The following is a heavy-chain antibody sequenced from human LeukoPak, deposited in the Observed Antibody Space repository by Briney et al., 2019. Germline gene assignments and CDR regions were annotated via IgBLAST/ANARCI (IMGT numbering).Heavy chain of an antibody. V-gene: IGHV3-21*01. D-gene: IGHD1-26*01. J-gene: IGHJ3*02. CDR2: IDSSSSYI. CDR1: GFTLSSYA. Sequence: PGGSLRLSCAASGFTLSSYAMSRVRPNPGKGLEWVSSIDSSSSYIYYADSVKGRFTTSRDNARNSLYLQMNSLRAEDAAVYYCARGHSGSYQRTDAFDIWGQGTMVTVSS. CDR3: ARGHSGSYQRTDAFDI.